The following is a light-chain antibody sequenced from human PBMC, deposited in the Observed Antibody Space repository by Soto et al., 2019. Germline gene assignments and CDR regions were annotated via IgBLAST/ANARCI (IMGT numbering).Light chain of an antibody. CDR3: QQYGSSPTT. CDR2: GAS. CDR1: QSVSSSY. V-gene: IGKV3-20*01. J-gene: IGKJ1*01. Sequence: EIVLTQSPGTLSLSPGERATLSCRASQSVSSSYLAWYQQKPGQAPRLLIYGASSRATGIPDRFSGSGSGTDCTLTISRLEPEDFSVYYCQQYGSSPTTFGRGTKVEIK.